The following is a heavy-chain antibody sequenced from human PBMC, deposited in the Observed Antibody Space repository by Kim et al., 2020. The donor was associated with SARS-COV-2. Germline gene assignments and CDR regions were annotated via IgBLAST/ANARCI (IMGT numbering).Heavy chain of an antibody. J-gene: IGHJ6*01. D-gene: IGHD6-6*01. Sequence: ASVKVSCKASGYPFTSYGISWVRQAPGQGLECMGLISAHNGNTNYAQKFQGRVTMTTDTSTSTAYMELRDLRSDDTAVYYCARENFRAGSWPLPFYSGMD. CDR2: ISAHNGNT. CDR1: GYPFTSYG. V-gene: IGHV1-18*04. CDR3: ARENFRAGSWPLPFYSGMD.